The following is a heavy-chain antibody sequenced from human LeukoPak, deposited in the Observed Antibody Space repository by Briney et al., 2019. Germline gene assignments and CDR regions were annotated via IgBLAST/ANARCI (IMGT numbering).Heavy chain of an antibody. Sequence: PGGFLRLSCAASGFTFNSYGMHWVRQAPGKGLEWVAFIRYDGSKSYFADSVKGRFALSRDNSKNTLYLQMSSLRPEDTAVYFCAKVGGSGSYFAFDIWGQGTMVTVSS. CDR1: GFTFNSYG. CDR2: IRYDGSKS. J-gene: IGHJ3*02. CDR3: AKVGGSGSYFAFDI. V-gene: IGHV3-30*02. D-gene: IGHD1-26*01.